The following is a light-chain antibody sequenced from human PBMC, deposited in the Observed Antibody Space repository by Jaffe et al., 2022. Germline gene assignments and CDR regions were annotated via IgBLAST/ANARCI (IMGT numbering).Light chain of an antibody. V-gene: IGKV3-15*01. CDR2: DTF. CDR1: QSVSSK. Sequence: EIVMTQSPVTLSVSPGERATLSCRASQSVSSKLAWYQQKPGQAPRLLIYDTFTRATGIPVRFSGSGSGTEFTLTISSLQSEDFAVYYCQQYNDWPLTFGGGTKVEIK. J-gene: IGKJ4*01. CDR3: QQYNDWPLT.